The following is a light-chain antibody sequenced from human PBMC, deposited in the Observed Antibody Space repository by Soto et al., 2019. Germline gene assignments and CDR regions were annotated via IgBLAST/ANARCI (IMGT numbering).Light chain of an antibody. Sequence: VVMTQSPLSLPVTLGQPASISCSSTHSLVYADGNTYLQWFQQRPGQSPRRLIYKISNRDSGVPVRFSGSGSGTDFTLQISRVEAEDVGVYYCMQGTHWPLTFGQGTRLEIK. CDR2: KIS. V-gene: IGKV2-30*01. CDR3: MQGTHWPLT. CDR1: HSLVYADGNTY. J-gene: IGKJ5*01.